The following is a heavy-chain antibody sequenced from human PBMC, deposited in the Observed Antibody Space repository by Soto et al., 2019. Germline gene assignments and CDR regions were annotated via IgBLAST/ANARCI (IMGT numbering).Heavy chain of an antibody. CDR3: AIHHGPTTSENWFDP. J-gene: IGHJ5*02. CDR2: ISTYSGDT. D-gene: IGHD5-12*01. CDR1: GYTFFTYD. V-gene: IGHV1-18*01. Sequence: QVHLVQSGVEVKTPGASVKVSCQASGYTFFTYDISWVRQAPGQGLERMGWISTYSGDTKYAQKFQGRVTMTTDTSTTTNYMELRSLRSDDTAVYYCAIHHGPTTSENWFDPWGQGTLVTVSS.